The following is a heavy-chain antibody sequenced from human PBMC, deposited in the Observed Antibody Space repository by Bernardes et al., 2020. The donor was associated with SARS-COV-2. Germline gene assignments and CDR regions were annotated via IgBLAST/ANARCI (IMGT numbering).Heavy chain of an antibody. Sequence: GGSLRLSCAASGFTFSTYWMAWFRQSPGKGLEWVANIKQDGSEKYYVDSVKGRFTISRDNAKNSLYLQMNGLRAEDTAVYYCARDSGSGYYSTYYFDSWGQGTLVTVSS. J-gene: IGHJ4*02. V-gene: IGHV3-7*01. D-gene: IGHD3-22*01. CDR2: IKQDGSEK. CDR3: ARDSGSGYYSTYYFDS. CDR1: GFTFSTYW.